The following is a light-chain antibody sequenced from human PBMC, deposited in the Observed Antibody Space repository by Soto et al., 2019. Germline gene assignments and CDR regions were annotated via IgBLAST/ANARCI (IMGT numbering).Light chain of an antibody. CDR3: QHYNNWPWT. J-gene: IGKJ1*01. Sequence: EIVMTQSPATLSVSPGERATLSCRASQSVSSNLAWYQQKPGQAPRLLIYGASTRATGFPARFGGSGSGTEFTLTISSLRSEDFAVYYCQHYNNWPWTFGRGTKVEIK. V-gene: IGKV3-15*01. CDR1: QSVSSN. CDR2: GAS.